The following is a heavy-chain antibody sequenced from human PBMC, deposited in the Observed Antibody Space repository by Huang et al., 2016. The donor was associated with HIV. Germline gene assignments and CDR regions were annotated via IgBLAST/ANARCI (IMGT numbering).Heavy chain of an antibody. CDR2: INHSGST. J-gene: IGHJ3*02. Sequence: QVQLQQWGAGLLKPSETLSLTCAVYGGSFRGYYWSWLRQSPGKGLAWIGEINHSGSTNYNPSLKSRLTIPVDTSKNQFSLKLSSVTAADTAVYYCARERMMSWLDDHDAFDIWGQGTMVTVSS. V-gene: IGHV4-34*01. CDR1: GGSFRGYY. D-gene: IGHD1-1*01. CDR3: ARERMMSWLDDHDAFDI.